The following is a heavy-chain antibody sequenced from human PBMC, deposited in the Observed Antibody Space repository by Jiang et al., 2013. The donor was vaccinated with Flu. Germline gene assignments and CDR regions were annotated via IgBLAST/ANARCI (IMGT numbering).Heavy chain of an antibody. CDR1: GGSISTYY. J-gene: IGHJ3*02. CDR2: IYYSGST. D-gene: IGHD3-22*01. Sequence: GPGLVKPSETLSLTCTVSGGSISTYYWSWIRQPPGKGLEWIGYIYYSGSTTYSPSLKSRVTISVDTSKKQISLKLNSVTAADTAVYYCARSRDTMIDDAFDIWGQGTMVTVSS. CDR3: ARSRDTMIDDAFDI. V-gene: IGHV4-59*01.